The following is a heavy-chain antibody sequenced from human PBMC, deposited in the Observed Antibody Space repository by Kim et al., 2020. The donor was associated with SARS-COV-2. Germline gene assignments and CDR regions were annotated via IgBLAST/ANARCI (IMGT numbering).Heavy chain of an antibody. CDR3: AKDPVDTAMVVPDY. J-gene: IGHJ4*02. D-gene: IGHD5-18*01. V-gene: IGHV3-30*18. CDR1: GFTFSSYG. CDR2: ISYDGSNK. Sequence: GGSLRLSCAASGFTFSSYGMHWVRQAPGKGLEWVAVISYDGSNKYYADSVKGRFTISRDNSKNTLYLQMNSLRAEDTAVYYCAKDPVDTAMVVPDYWGQGTLVTVSS.